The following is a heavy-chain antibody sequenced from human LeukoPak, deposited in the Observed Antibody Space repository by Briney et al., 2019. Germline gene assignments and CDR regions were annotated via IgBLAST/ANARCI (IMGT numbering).Heavy chain of an antibody. Sequence: GGSLRLSCAASGFAFSGYWMTWVRQAPGKGLEWVANIKQDGSEEYYVDSLKGQFTISRDNAKNSLSLQMNSLRAEDTAVYYYARVRIRSGTYCYFDYWGQGTLVTVSS. CDR2: IKQDGSEE. V-gene: IGHV3-7*05. CDR1: GFAFSGYW. J-gene: IGHJ4*02. CDR3: ARVRIRSGTYCYFDY. D-gene: IGHD1-26*01.